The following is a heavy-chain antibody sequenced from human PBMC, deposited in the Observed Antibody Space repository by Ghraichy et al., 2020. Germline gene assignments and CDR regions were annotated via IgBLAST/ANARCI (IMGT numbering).Heavy chain of an antibody. J-gene: IGHJ6*02. V-gene: IGHV1-69*13. D-gene: IGHD3-3*01. CDR3: AVVSFGVVRGRPGYFYYYGMDV. Sequence: SVKVSCKGSGGTFNTYAVYWVRQAPEQGLEWMGGIIPIFGTANYAQRFQGRVRITADESTSIAYMELSSLRSEDTAVYYCAVVSFGVVRGRPGYFYYYGMDVWGQGTTVTVSS. CDR2: IIPIFGTA. CDR1: GGTFNTYA.